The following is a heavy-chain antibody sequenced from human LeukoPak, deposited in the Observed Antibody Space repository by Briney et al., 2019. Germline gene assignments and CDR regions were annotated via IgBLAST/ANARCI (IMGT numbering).Heavy chain of an antibody. CDR1: GFTFSSYS. D-gene: IGHD3-10*01. Sequence: PGGSLRLSCVASGFTFSSYSMNWVRQAPGKGLEWVSYISRGRPTIHYADSVKGRFTISRDNAKNSLYLQMNSLRDEDTAVYYCATPLLWFGELSTDYWGQGTLVTVSS. CDR2: ISRGRPTI. V-gene: IGHV3-48*02. J-gene: IGHJ4*02. CDR3: ATPLLWFGELSTDY.